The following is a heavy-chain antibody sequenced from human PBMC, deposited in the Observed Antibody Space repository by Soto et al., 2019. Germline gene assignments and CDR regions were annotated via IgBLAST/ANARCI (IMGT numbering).Heavy chain of an antibody. J-gene: IGHJ4*02. CDR2: ISGSGGTT. D-gene: IGHD2-21*02. Sequence: EVQVLESGGGLVQPGGSLRLSCAASGFTFSSYAMTWVRQAPGKGLEWVSTISGSGGTTFYSDSVKGRFTISRDSSKNTVYLQVNSLRAEDTAVYYCAKDLDSVAVVTFSLDSWGQGTLVAVSS. CDR3: AKDLDSVAVVTFSLDS. CDR1: GFTFSSYA. V-gene: IGHV3-23*01.